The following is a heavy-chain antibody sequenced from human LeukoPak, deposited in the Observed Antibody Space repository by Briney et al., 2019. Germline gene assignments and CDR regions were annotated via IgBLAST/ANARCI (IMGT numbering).Heavy chain of an antibody. Sequence: PSETLSLTCTVSGGSISSSSYYWGWIRQPPGKGLEWIGSIYYSRSTYYNPSLKSRVTISVDTSKNQFPLKLCSVTAADTAVYYCAREAGSSSDYYYYYYMDVWGKGTTVTVSS. J-gene: IGHJ6*03. V-gene: IGHV4-39*06. D-gene: IGHD6-6*01. CDR2: IYYSRST. CDR3: AREAGSSSDYYYYYYMDV. CDR1: GGSISSSSYY.